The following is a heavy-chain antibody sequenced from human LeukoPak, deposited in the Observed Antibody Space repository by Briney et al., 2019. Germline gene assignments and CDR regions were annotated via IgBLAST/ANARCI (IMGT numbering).Heavy chain of an antibody. D-gene: IGHD3-10*01. CDR1: GGSFSGYY. V-gene: IGHV4-34*01. CDR2: INHSGST. Sequence: SETLSLTCAVYGGSFSGYYWSWIRQPPGKGLEWIGEINHSGSTNYNPSLKSRVTISVDTSKNQFSLKLSSVTAADTPVYYCARGRYGSGSFNAFDIWGQGTMVTVSS. CDR3: ARGRYGSGSFNAFDI. J-gene: IGHJ3*02.